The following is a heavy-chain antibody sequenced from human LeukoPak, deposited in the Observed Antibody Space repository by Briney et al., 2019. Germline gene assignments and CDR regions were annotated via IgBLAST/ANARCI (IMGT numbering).Heavy chain of an antibody. V-gene: IGHV4-38-2*02. D-gene: IGHD2-8*01. J-gene: IGHJ4*02. CDR1: GYSISSGYY. CDR3: ARDLRCTNGVCYTKFDY. CDR2: IYHSGST. Sequence: SETLSLTCTVSGYSISSGYYWGWIRQPPGKGLEWIGSIYHSGSTYYNPSLKSRVTISVDTSKNQFSLKLSSVTAADTAVYYCARDLRCTNGVCYTKFDYWGQGTLVTVSS.